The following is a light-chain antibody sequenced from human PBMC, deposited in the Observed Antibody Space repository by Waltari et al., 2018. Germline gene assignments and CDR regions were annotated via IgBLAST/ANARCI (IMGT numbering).Light chain of an antibody. CDR1: QSISSY. CDR2: GAS. J-gene: IGKJ1*01. Sequence: DIHMTQSPSSLSAFVGDRVTITCRASQSISSYLNWYQQKPGKAPELLIYGASSLQSGVPSRFSGSGSGTDFTLTISSLQPEDFASYYCQQSYSTSCTFGQGTKVEIK. V-gene: IGKV1-39*01. CDR3: QQSYSTSCT.